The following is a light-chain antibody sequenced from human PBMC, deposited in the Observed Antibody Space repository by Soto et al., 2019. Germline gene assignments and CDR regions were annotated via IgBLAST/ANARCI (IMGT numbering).Light chain of an antibody. J-gene: IGKJ1*01. V-gene: IGKV1-9*01. Sequence: DIQLTQSPSFLSASVGDRVTITCRASQGISSYLAWYQQKPGKAPKLLIYAASTFKSGEPSRFSGSGSGTEFTLTRSSLQPEDFATDYCQQLNSYPWTFGQGTKVEIK. CDR3: QQLNSYPWT. CDR1: QGISSY. CDR2: AAS.